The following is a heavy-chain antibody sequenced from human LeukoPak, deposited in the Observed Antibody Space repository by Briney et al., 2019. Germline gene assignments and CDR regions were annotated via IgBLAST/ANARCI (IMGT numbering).Heavy chain of an antibody. D-gene: IGHD3-22*01. Sequence: SVKVSRKASGGTFSSYAISWVRQAPGQGLEWMGRIIPIFGTANYAQKFQGRVTITTDESTSTAYMELSSLRSEDTAVYYCARDVHDSSGYYYGPPSYYYYMDVWGKGTTVTVSS. CDR1: GGTFSSYA. CDR2: IIPIFGTA. CDR3: ARDVHDSSGYYYGPPSYYYYMDV. J-gene: IGHJ6*03. V-gene: IGHV1-69*05.